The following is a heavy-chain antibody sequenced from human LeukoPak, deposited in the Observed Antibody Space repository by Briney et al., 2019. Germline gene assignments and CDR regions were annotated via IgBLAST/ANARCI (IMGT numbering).Heavy chain of an antibody. D-gene: IGHD3-10*01. Sequence: PGGSLRLSCAASGFTFSSYSMNWVRQAPGKGLEWVSYISSSSSTIYYADSVKGRFTISRDNAKNSLYLQMNSLRAEDTAVYYCARVSGSYYPVPYAFDIWGQGTMVTVSS. CDR1: GFTFSSYS. CDR3: ARVSGSYYPVPYAFDI. CDR2: ISSSSSTI. J-gene: IGHJ3*02. V-gene: IGHV3-48*04.